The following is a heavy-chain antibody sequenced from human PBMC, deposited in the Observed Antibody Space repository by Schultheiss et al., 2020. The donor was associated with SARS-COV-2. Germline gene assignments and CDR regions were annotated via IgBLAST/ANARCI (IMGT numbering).Heavy chain of an antibody. D-gene: IGHD3-3*01. CDR2: ISGSGSTI. Sequence: GGSLRLSCAASGFTVSSNYMSWVRQAPGKGLEWVSAISGSGSTIYYADSVKGRFTISRDNAKNSLYLQMNSLRAEDTAVYYCARDLDFWPGYGMDVWGQGTTVTVCS. V-gene: IGHV3-11*04. CDR1: GFTVSSNY. CDR3: ARDLDFWPGYGMDV. J-gene: IGHJ6*02.